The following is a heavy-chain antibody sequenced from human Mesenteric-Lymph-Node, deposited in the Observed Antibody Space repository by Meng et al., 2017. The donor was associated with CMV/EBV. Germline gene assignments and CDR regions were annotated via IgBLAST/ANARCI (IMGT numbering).Heavy chain of an antibody. Sequence: PETLSLTCTVSGGSISTTDHYWGWTRQSPGKGLEWIGNIYYSRSTYYNPSLKSQVTISIDTSKNQFSLKLTSVTATDTAVYFCARLKHFVVVPTAIYGGYYFDYWGQGILVTVSS. V-gene: IGHV4-39*07. CDR2: IYYSRST. J-gene: IGHJ4*02. CDR3: ARLKHFVVVPTAIYGGYYFDY. D-gene: IGHD2-2*02. CDR1: GGSISTTDHY.